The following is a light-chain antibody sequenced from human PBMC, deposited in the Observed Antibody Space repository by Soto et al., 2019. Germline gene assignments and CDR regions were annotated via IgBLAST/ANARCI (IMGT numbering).Light chain of an antibody. CDR2: DVT. J-gene: IGLJ1*01. V-gene: IGLV2-14*01. Sequence: QSDLTPPSRESVSLSQSITISCTGTSSDVGGYNHVSWYQQQPGKAPKFMIYDVTNRPSGVSNRFSGSKSGNTASLTISGLQAEDEADYYCCSYTTSNTRQIVFGTGTKVTVL. CDR1: SSDVGGYNH. CDR3: CSYTTSNTRQIV.